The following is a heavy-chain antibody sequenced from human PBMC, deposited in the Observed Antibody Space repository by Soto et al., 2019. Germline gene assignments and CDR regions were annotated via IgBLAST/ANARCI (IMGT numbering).Heavy chain of an antibody. CDR1: GFTFSSYG. Sequence: GSLRLSCAASGFTFSSYGMHWVRQAPGKGLEWVAVIWYDGSNKYYADSVKGRFTISRDNSKNTLYLQMNSLRAEDTAVYYCARDRGVGATHLSPLFDYWGQGTLVTVSS. CDR2: IWYDGSNK. CDR3: ARDRGVGATHLSPLFDY. D-gene: IGHD1-26*01. J-gene: IGHJ4*02. V-gene: IGHV3-33*01.